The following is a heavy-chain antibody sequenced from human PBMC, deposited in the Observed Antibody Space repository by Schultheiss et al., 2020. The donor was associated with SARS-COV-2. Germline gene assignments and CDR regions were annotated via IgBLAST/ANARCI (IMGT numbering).Heavy chain of an antibody. CDR2: IYWDDDK. CDR1: GFSLSTSGVG. J-gene: IGHJ6*02. CDR3: ARIQPHYYGSGSSNYYYYGMDV. Sequence: SGPTLVKPTQTLTLTCTFSGFSLSTSGVGVGWIRQPPGKALEWLALIYWDDDKYYSTSLKTRLTISKDTSKNQVVLTMTNMDPVDTATYYCARIQPHYYGSGSSNYYYYGMDVWGQGTTVTVSS. D-gene: IGHD3-10*01. V-gene: IGHV2-70*01.